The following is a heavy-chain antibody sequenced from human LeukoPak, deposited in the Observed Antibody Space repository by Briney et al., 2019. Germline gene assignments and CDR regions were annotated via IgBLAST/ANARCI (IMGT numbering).Heavy chain of an antibody. Sequence: ASVKVSCKASGYTFTSYYMHWVRQAPGQGLEWMGIINPSGGSTSYAQKFQGRVTMTRDTSTSTVYMELSSLRSEDTAVYYCARDISSYSGGYAPSYYFDYWGQGTLVTVSS. CDR2: INPSGGST. D-gene: IGHD1-26*01. CDR3: ARDISSYSGGYAPSYYFDY. CDR1: GYTFTSYY. V-gene: IGHV1-46*01. J-gene: IGHJ4*02.